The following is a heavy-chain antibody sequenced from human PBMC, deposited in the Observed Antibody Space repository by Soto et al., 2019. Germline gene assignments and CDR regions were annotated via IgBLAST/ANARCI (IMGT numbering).Heavy chain of an antibody. D-gene: IGHD6-19*01. Sequence: GGSLRLSCAASGFTVSSNYMSWVRQAPGKGLEWVSVIYSGGSTYYADSVKGRFIISRDDSKNTLFLQMNSLRAEDTAVYYCAKEPGYSSGWSPFDYWGQGTLVTVSS. CDR1: GFTVSSNY. CDR2: IYSGGST. CDR3: AKEPGYSSGWSPFDY. V-gene: IGHV3-66*01. J-gene: IGHJ4*02.